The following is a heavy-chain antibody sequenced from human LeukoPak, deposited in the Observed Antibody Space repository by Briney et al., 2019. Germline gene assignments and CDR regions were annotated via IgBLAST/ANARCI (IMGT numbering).Heavy chain of an antibody. V-gene: IGHV3-48*01. CDR2: ISSSSSTI. CDR3: ARDELGVGAFDI. CDR1: GFTFSSYS. J-gene: IGHJ3*02. Sequence: GGSLRLSCAASGFTFSSYSMNWVRQAPGKGLEWVSYISSSSSTIYYADSVKGRSTISRDNAKNSLYLQMNSLRAEDTAVYYCARDELGVGAFDIWGQGTMVTVSS. D-gene: IGHD1-7*01.